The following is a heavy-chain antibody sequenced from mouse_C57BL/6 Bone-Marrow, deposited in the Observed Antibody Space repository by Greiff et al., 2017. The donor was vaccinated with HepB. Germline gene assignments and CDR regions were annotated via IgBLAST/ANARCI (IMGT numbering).Heavy chain of an antibody. D-gene: IGHD1-1*01. V-gene: IGHV14-3*01. Sequence: VQLQQSVAELVRPGASVKLSCTASGFNIKNTYMHWVKQRPEQGLEWIGRIDPANGNTKYAPKFQGKATITADTSSNTAYLQLSILTSEDTAIYYCANPHYYYGSSYGYFDYWGQGTTLTVSS. CDR1: GFNIKNTY. CDR2: IDPANGNT. J-gene: IGHJ2*01. CDR3: ANPHYYYGSSYGYFDY.